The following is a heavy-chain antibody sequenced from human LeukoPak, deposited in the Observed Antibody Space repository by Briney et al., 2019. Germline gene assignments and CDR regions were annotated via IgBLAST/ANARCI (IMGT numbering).Heavy chain of an antibody. D-gene: IGHD3-22*01. CDR3: ARERGDSSGYYSY. J-gene: IGHJ4*02. Sequence: GGSLRLSCAASGFTFSSYSMNWVRQAPGKGLEWVSSISSSSSYIYYADSVKGRFTISRDNAQNSLYLQMNSLRAEDTAVYYCARERGDSSGYYSYWGQGTLVTVSS. CDR1: GFTFSSYS. CDR2: ISSSSSYI. V-gene: IGHV3-21*01.